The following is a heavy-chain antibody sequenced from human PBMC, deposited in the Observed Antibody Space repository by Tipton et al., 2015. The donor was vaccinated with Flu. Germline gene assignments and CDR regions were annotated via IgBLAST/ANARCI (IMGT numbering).Heavy chain of an antibody. CDR2: INHSGST. D-gene: IGHD6-19*01. J-gene: IGHJ6*02. Sequence: TLSLTCAVYGGSFSGYYWSWIRQPPGKGLEWIGEINHSGSTNYNPSLKSRVTISVDTSKNQFSLKLSSVTAADTAVYYCARWRQSRSGWSYLYYYYGMDVWGQGTTVTVSS. CDR1: GGSFSGYY. CDR3: ARWRQSRSGWSYLYYYYGMDV. V-gene: IGHV4-34*01.